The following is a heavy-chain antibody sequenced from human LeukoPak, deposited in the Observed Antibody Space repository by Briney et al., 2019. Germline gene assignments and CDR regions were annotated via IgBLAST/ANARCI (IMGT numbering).Heavy chain of an antibody. V-gene: IGHV3-30*02. J-gene: IGHJ4*02. D-gene: IGHD6-13*01. CDR2: IRYDGSNK. CDR3: AKVEYTSSWYGVGSLDY. CDR1: GFTFSSYA. Sequence: GGSLRLSCAASGFTFSSYAMHWVRQTPGKGLEWVAFIRYDGSNKYYADSVKGRFTISRDNSKNTLNLQMNSLRAEDTAVYYCAKVEYTSSWYGVGSLDYWGQGALVTVSS.